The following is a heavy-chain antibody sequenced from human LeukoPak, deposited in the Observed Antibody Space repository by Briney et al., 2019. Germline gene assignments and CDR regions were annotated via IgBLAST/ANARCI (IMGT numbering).Heavy chain of an antibody. J-gene: IGHJ3*02. CDR1: RYTFTSYD. V-gene: IGHV1-8*01. Sequence: GASVKVSCKASRYTFTSYDINWVRQATGQGLEWMGWMNPNSGNTGYAQKLQGRVTMTTDTSTSTAYMELRSLRSDDTAVYYCAVGFTIFGVVDAFDIWGQGTMVTVSS. D-gene: IGHD3-3*01. CDR3: AVGFTIFGVVDAFDI. CDR2: MNPNSGNT.